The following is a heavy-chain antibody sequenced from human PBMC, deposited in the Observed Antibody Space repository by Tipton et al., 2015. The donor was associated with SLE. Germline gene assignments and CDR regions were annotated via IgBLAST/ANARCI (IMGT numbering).Heavy chain of an antibody. Sequence: TLSLTCNVSGGSFSNNYYFWGWIRQPPGKGLEWIASIYYSGSTYYNPSLKSRVTISVDTSKNQFSLKLNSVTAADTAVYYCAMTEWELDWYFDLWGRGTLVTVSS. CDR3: AMTEWELDWYFDL. J-gene: IGHJ2*01. V-gene: IGHV4-39*01. D-gene: IGHD1-26*01. CDR2: IYYSGST. CDR1: GGSFSNNYYF.